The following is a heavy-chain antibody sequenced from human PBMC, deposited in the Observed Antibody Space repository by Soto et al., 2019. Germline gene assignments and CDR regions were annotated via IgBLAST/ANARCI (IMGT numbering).Heavy chain of an antibody. V-gene: IGHV3-48*02. CDR3: ARLYYDYV. CDR2: VSLDSDTI. Sequence: PGGSLRLSCRASGYDFRTYSMNWVRQAPGQGLEWIAYVSLDSDTIQYADSVKGRFTISRDDAENSLYPQMDSLRDEDTATYYCARLYYDYVWGQGTTVTVSS. CDR1: GYDFRTYS. D-gene: IGHD3-3*01. J-gene: IGHJ6*02.